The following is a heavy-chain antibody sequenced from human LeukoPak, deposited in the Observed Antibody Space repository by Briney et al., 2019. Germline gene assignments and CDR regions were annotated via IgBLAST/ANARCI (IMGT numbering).Heavy chain of an antibody. CDR3: AKDLVVVPAAIFDY. V-gene: IGHV3-23*01. CDR1: GFTFSSYA. D-gene: IGHD2-2*01. J-gene: IGHJ4*02. CDR2: ISGSGGST. Sequence: GGSLRLSCAASGFTFSSYAMSWVRQAPGKGLEWVSAISGSGGSTYYADSVKGRFTISRDNSKNTLYLQMNNLRAEDTAVYYCAKDLVVVPAAIFDYWGQGTLVTVSS.